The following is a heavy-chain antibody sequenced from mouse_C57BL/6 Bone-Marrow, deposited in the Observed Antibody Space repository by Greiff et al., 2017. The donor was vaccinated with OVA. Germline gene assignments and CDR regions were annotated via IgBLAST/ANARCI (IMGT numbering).Heavy chain of an antibody. CDR2: IDPEDGET. CDR1: GFNIKDYY. J-gene: IGHJ1*03. Sequence: EVQLQEPGAELVKPGASVKLSCTASGFNIKDYYMHWVKQRTEQGLEWIGRIDPEDGETKYAPKFQGKATITVDTSSNTAYLQLSSLTSEDTAVYYCALAYYGPRGYFDVWGTGTTLTVSS. D-gene: IGHD1-2*01. CDR3: ALAYYGPRGYFDV. V-gene: IGHV14-2*01.